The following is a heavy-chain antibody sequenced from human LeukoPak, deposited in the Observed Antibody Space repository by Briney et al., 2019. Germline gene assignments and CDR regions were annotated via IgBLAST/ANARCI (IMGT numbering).Heavy chain of an antibody. CDR1: GFTFNSYG. D-gene: IGHD7-27*01. CDR3: AKGTGDTAYYFDF. J-gene: IGHJ4*02. Sequence: GGSLRLSCAGSGFTFNSYGMHWVRQAPGKGQEWVAVISYDGRNKFYADSVKGRFTISRDNSKNTLYLQMSGLRAEDTAIYYCAKGTGDTAYYFDFWGQGVLVTVSS. V-gene: IGHV3-30*18. CDR2: ISYDGRNK.